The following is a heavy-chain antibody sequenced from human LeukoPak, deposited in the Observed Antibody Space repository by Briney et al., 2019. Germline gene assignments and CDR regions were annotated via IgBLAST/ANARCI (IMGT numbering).Heavy chain of an antibody. V-gene: IGHV3-48*01. D-gene: IGHD3-22*01. CDR3: ARYAYYYDSRNRGYYMDV. J-gene: IGHJ6*03. Sequence: PGGSLRLSCAASGFTFSRNSMNWVRQAPGKGLEWVSYISSSSSTIYYADSVKGRFTISRDNAKNSLYLQMNSLRAEDTAVYYCARYAYYYDSRNRGYYMDVWGKGTTVTVSS. CDR2: ISSSSSTI. CDR1: GFTFSRNS.